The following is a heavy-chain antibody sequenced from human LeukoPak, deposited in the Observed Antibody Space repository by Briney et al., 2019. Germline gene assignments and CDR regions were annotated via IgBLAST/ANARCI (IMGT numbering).Heavy chain of an antibody. V-gene: IGHV3-74*01. CDR2: VNSDESIT. CDR3: ARDMYFAVDV. Sequence: GGSLRLSCAASGFTFGSYWMHWVRQAPGKGLVWVARVNSDESITIYEDSVKGRFTISRDNGKNTLHLQMNSLRVEDTAVYYCARDMYFAVDVWGQGTTVTVSS. J-gene: IGHJ6*02. CDR1: GFTFGSYW.